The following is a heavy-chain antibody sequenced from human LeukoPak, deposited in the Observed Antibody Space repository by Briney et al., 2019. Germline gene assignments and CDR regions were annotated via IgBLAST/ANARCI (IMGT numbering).Heavy chain of an antibody. V-gene: IGHV3-23*01. CDR2: ISGSGGST. J-gene: IGHJ5*02. CDR1: GFTFSSYA. D-gene: IGHD3-10*01. Sequence: PGGSLRLSCAASGFTFSSYAMSWVRQAPGKGLEWVSAISGSGGSTYYADSVKGRFTISRDNSKNTLYLQMNSLRAEDTAVYYCANPYYGSGNNWFDPWGQGTLVTVSS. CDR3: ANPYYGSGNNWFDP.